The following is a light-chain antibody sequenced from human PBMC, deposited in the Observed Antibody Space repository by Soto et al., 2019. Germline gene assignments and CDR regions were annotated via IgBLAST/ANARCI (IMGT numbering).Light chain of an antibody. CDR2: RTS. Sequence: VIASSTPTLSVYPGERATPSCGASQSISSNLAWYQQKPGQAPRLLMFRTSSRATGFPARFSGSGSGTEYSLTISSLQSEDFGVYFCQQYDQWWTFGQGTNV. CDR1: QSISSN. CDR3: QQYDQWWT. J-gene: IGKJ1*01. V-gene: IGKV3-15*01.